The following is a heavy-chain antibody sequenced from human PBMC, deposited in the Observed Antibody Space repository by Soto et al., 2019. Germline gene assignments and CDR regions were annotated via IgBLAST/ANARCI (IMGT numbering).Heavy chain of an antibody. V-gene: IGHV3-30*18. CDR2: VSYDGSDK. Sequence: QVQLVESGGGVVQPGRSLRLSCAASGFIFSNCGMQWVRQAPGKGLEWVAVVSYDGSDKYYAYLVKGRFTISRDNSNNPLSLQMNSLRGDATAIYYCAKDLYGGITGAFDSWGQGTLVSFSS. CDR3: AKDLYGGITGAFDS. J-gene: IGHJ3*02. D-gene: IGHD2-15*01. CDR1: GFIFSNCG.